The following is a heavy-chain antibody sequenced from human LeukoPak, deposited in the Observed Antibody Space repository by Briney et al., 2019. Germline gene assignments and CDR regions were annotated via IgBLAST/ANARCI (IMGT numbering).Heavy chain of an antibody. J-gene: IGHJ4*02. CDR3: ARGGVDY. Sequence: GGSLRLSCAASGFTLSSYAMSWVRQAPGKGLEWVSAISDSGNTYHADSVKGRFTISRDSSKNTLYLQMNSLRAEDTAVYYCARGGVDYWGQGTLVTVSS. D-gene: IGHD3-10*01. CDR1: GFTLSSYA. V-gene: IGHV3-23*01. CDR2: ISDSGNT.